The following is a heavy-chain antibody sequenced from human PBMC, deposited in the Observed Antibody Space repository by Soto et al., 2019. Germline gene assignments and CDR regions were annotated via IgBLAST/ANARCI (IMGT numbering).Heavy chain of an antibody. D-gene: IGHD6-13*01. J-gene: IGHJ4*02. CDR1: GFTFSNYA. Sequence: QVQLVESGGGVVQPGRSLRLSCAASGFTFSNYALHWVRQAPGKGLEWVAVISDDGSNKYYAYSVKGRFTIARDNSKNPLYPQMHSLRAQDTAMYYCARDRFASSWSSFDYWGQGTPVSVSS. CDR3: ARDRFASSWSSFDY. V-gene: IGHV3-30-3*01. CDR2: ISDDGSNK.